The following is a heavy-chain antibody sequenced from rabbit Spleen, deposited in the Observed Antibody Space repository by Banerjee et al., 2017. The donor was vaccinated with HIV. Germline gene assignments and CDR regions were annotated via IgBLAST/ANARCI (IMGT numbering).Heavy chain of an antibody. Sequence: QEQLVESGGGLVKPEGSLTLTCKASGFSFSDRDVMCWVRQAPGKGLQWIACINSYTGKPVYATWAKGRFTISRTTSTTVTLQVTSLTAADTATYFCTRDAAGREDFNLWGQGTLVTVS. CDR1: GFSFSDRDV. CDR3: TRDAAGREDFNL. D-gene: IGHD4-2*01. CDR2: INSYTGKP. V-gene: IGHV1S45*01. J-gene: IGHJ4*01.